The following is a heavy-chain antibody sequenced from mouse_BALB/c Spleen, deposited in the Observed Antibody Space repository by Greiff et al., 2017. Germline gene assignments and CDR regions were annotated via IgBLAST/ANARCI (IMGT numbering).Heavy chain of an antibody. J-gene: IGHJ4*01. CDR2: IYPGSGST. D-gene: IGHD1-2*01. CDR1: GYTFTSYW. V-gene: IGHV1S22*01. Sequence: LQQPGSELVRPGASVKLSCKASGYTFTSYWMHWVKQSPGQGLEWIGNIYPGSGSTNYDEKFKSKATLTVDTSSSTAYMQLSSLTSEDSAVYYCTRSHTATYYAMDYWGQGTSVTVSS. CDR3: TRSHTATYYAMDY.